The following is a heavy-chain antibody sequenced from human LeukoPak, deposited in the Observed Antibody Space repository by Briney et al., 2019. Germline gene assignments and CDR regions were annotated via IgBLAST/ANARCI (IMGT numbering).Heavy chain of an antibody. CDR3: AKDSHPSGSSGY. D-gene: IGHD3-10*01. CDR1: GFTCTNFG. J-gene: IGHJ4*02. Sequence: GGTLRLSCAASGFTCTNFGMTWVRLAPGRGLEWVSAISAGGDTTYYADSVKGRFTISRDNSKNTLYLQMNSLRAEDTAVYYCAKDSHPSGSSGYWGQGTLVTVSS. V-gene: IGHV3-23*01. CDR2: ISAGGDTT.